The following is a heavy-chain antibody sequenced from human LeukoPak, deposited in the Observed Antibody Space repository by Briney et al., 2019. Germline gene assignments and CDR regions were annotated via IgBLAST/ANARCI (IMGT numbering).Heavy chain of an antibody. CDR2: ISWNGGSV. CDR3: ARESTVRGVPFDY. J-gene: IGHJ4*02. Sequence: PGGSLRLSCVVSGFTFDDYAMHWVRQGPGKGLERVSGISWNGGSVDYADSVKGRFTISRDNAKNTLYLQMNSLRAEDTAVYYCARESTVRGVPFDYWGQGTLVTVSS. V-gene: IGHV3-9*01. D-gene: IGHD3-10*01. CDR1: GFTFDDYA.